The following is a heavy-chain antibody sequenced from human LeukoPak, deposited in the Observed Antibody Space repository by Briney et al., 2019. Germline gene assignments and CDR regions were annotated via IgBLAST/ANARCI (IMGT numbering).Heavy chain of an antibody. Sequence: SETLSLTCTVSGSAISSYYWSWIRQPPGKGLEWIGYMYHTGSSNYNPSLKSRVTISVDTSKKQISLKLRSVTAADTAVYFCARDKAQGDAFDIWGQGTMVTVSS. CDR2: MYHTGSS. CDR1: GSAISSYY. J-gene: IGHJ3*02. CDR3: ARDKAQGDAFDI. V-gene: IGHV4-59*01.